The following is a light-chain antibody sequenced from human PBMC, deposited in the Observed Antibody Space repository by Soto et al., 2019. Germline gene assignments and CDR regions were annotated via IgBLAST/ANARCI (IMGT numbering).Light chain of an antibody. J-gene: IGKJ4*01. V-gene: IGKV3-15*01. CDR3: QQYNNWPLT. CDR2: GAS. CDR1: QSVSSN. Sequence: EIVMTQSPAILSVSPGERATLSCRASQSVSSNLAWYQQKPGQAPRLLIYGASTRATGISARFSGSGSGTEFTLTISSLQSEDFAVYYCQQYNNWPLTFGGGTKVEIK.